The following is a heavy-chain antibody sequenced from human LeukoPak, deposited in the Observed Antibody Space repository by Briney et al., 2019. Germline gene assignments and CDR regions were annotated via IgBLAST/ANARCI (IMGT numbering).Heavy chain of an antibody. Sequence: HGESLKISCKGSGYSSTSYWIGWVRQMPGKGLEWMGIIYPGDSDTRYSPSFQGQVTISADKSISTAYLQWSSLKASDTAMYYCARTYDSSGYYIDYWGQGTLVTVSS. CDR3: ARTYDSSGYYIDY. CDR2: IYPGDSDT. J-gene: IGHJ4*02. CDR1: GYSSTSYW. V-gene: IGHV5-51*01. D-gene: IGHD3-22*01.